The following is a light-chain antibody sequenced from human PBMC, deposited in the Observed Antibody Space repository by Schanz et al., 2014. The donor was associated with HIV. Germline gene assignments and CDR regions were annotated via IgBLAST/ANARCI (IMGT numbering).Light chain of an antibody. CDR2: DVS. CDR3: NSYSHSNTYV. Sequence: QSALTQPASVSGSPGQSITISCTGTSSDVGGYNYVSWYQQHPGKAPKLIIYDVSHRPSGVSDRFSGSKSGNTASLTISGLQAEDEADYYCNSYSHSNTYVFGSGTKLTVL. V-gene: IGLV2-14*03. CDR1: SSDVGGYNY. J-gene: IGLJ1*01.